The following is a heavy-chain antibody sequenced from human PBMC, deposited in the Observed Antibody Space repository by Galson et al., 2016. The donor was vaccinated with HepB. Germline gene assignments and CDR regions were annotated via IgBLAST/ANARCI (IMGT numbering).Heavy chain of an antibody. J-gene: IGHJ2*01. CDR3: AICQGCSYLEV. D-gene: IGHD5-18*01. CDR1: GYSLSRLS. CDR2: FDPVYGGT. V-gene: IGHV1-24*01. Sequence: SVKVSCKVSGYSLSRLSIHWLRRVPKEGLEWVAGFDPVYGGTISAQTFRDRVAMTEDASTETLFLELTSLRSEDTAVYYCAICQGCSYLEVWGRGTLVTVSS.